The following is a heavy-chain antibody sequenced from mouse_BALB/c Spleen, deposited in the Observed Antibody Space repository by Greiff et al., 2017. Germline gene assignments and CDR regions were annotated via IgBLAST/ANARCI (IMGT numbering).Heavy chain of an antibody. CDR2: ISYSGST. V-gene: IGHV3-2*02. Sequence: EVQLQESGPGLVKPSQSLSLTCTVTGYSITSDYAWNWIRQFPGNKLEWMGYISYSGSTSYNPSLKSRISITRDTSKNQFFLQLNSVTTEDTATYYCGRYGYGFFWGQGTLVTVSA. CDR1: GYSITSDYA. D-gene: IGHD1-2*01. CDR3: GRYGYGFF. J-gene: IGHJ3*01.